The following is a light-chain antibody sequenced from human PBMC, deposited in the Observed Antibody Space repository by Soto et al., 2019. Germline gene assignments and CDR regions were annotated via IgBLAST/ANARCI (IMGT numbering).Light chain of an antibody. V-gene: IGKV3-20*01. CDR1: QSVSDTL. CDR2: GTS. J-gene: IGKJ1*01. CDR3: RQYGDSSWT. Sequence: VLTQSPATLSLSPGERATLSCSANQSVSDTLLAWFQQKPGQAPRLLTFGTSNRAPGASDRFSGSGSGTDFTLTISRLEPEDFAVYYCRQYGDSSWTFGQGTKVDIK.